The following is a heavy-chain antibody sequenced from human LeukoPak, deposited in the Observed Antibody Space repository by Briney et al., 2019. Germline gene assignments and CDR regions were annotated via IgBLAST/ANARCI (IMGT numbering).Heavy chain of an antibody. CDR3: ARARTPYRSVHCYYYYGMDV. CDR2: IYYSGST. Sequence: SETLSLTCTVSGGSISSGGYHWRWIRQHPGKGLEWIGYIYYSGSTYYNPSLKSRVTISVDTSKNQFSLKLSSVTAADTAVYYCARARTPYRSVHCYYYYGMDVWGQGTTVTVSS. J-gene: IGHJ6*02. V-gene: IGHV4-31*03. CDR1: GGSISSGGYH. D-gene: IGHD1-14*01.